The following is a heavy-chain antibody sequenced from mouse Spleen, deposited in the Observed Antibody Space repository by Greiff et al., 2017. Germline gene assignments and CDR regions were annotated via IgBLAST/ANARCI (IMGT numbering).Heavy chain of an antibody. Sequence: VHLVESGPGLVAPSQSLSITCTVSGFSLTSYGVHWVRQPPGKGLEWLVVIWSDGSTTYNSALKSRLSISKDNSKSQVFLKMNSLQTDDTAMYYCARHGVYDGSYYFDYWGQGTTLTVSS. CDR3: ARHGVYDGSYYFDY. J-gene: IGHJ2*01. CDR2: IWSDGST. CDR1: GFSLTSYG. V-gene: IGHV2-6-1*01. D-gene: IGHD2-3*01.